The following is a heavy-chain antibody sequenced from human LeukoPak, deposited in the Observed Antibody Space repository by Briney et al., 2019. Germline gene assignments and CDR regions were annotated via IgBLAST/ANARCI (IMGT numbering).Heavy chain of an antibody. D-gene: IGHD3/OR15-3a*01. CDR2: IYYSGST. CDR3: ATVGTNYYYYGMDV. CDR1: GGSVSSGGYY. V-gene: IGHV4-61*08. J-gene: IGHJ6*02. Sequence: SETLSLTCTVSGGSVSSGGYYWSWIRQPPGKGLEWIGYIYYSGSTNYNPSLKSRVTISVDTSKNQFSLKLSSVTAADTAVYYCATVGTNYYYYGMDVWGQGTTVTVSS.